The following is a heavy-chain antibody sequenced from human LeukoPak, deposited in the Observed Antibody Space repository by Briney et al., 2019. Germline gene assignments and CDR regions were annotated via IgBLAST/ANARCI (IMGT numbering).Heavy chain of an antibody. CDR3: ARGGSHLGAFDI. Sequence: GGSLRLSCAASGFTVSSNYMSWVRQTPGKGLEWVSMIYSGGRTYYLDSVKGRFTISRDTSTNTLFLQMIGLRAEDTAVYYCARGGSHLGAFDIWGQGTMVTVSS. CDR2: IYSGGRT. V-gene: IGHV3-53*01. D-gene: IGHD1-26*01. CDR1: GFTVSSNY. J-gene: IGHJ3*02.